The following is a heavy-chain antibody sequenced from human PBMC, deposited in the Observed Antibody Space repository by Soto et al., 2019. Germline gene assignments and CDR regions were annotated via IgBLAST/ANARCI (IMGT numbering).Heavy chain of an antibody. CDR1: GNTLPELS. J-gene: IGHJ4*02. CDR2: FDPEDGET. Sequence: ASGKVSCKVPGNTLPELSMPWVRQAPGKGLEWMGGFDPEDGETIYAQKFQGRVTMTEDTSTDTAYMELSSLRSEDTAVYYCATAGGSGWFDYWGQGTLVTVSS. V-gene: IGHV1-24*01. CDR3: ATAGGSGWFDY. D-gene: IGHD6-19*01.